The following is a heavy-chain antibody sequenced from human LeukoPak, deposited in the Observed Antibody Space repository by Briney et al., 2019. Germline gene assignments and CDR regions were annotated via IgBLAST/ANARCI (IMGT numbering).Heavy chain of an antibody. CDR1: GFTFSSYA. CDR2: ISGSGGST. D-gene: IGHD4-17*01. CDR3: AKEKVNYGDFDY. Sequence: GGSLRLSCVASGFTFSSYAMSWVRQAPGKGLEWVSAISGSGGSTYYADSVKGRFTISRDNSKNTLDLQMNSLRAEDTAVYYCAKEKVNYGDFDYWGQGTLVTVSS. J-gene: IGHJ4*02. V-gene: IGHV3-23*01.